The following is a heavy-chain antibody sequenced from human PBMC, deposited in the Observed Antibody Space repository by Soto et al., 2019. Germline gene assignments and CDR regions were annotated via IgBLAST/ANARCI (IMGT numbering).Heavy chain of an antibody. CDR2: IWYDGSNK. CDR3: ARISCSGGSCYLPPSDY. V-gene: IGHV3-33*01. Sequence: GGSLRLSCAASGFTFSSYGMHWVRQAPGKGLEWVAVIWYDGSNKYYADSVKGRFTISRDNSKNTLYLQMNSLRAEDTAVYYCARISCSGGSCYLPPSDYWGQGTLVTVSS. CDR1: GFTFSSYG. D-gene: IGHD2-15*01. J-gene: IGHJ4*02.